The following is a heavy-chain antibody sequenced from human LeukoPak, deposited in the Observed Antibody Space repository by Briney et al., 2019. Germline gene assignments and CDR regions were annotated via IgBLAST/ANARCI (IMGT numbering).Heavy chain of an antibody. CDR1: GFTFSSYA. CDR2: ISGSGGST. CDR3: AKDQIPDYYYDSSGYSPLDAFDI. D-gene: IGHD3-22*01. V-gene: IGHV3-23*01. J-gene: IGHJ3*02. Sequence: PGGSLRLSCAASGFTFSSYAMSWVRQAPGKGLEWVSAISGSGGSTYYADSVKGRFTISRDNSKNTLYLQMNSLRAEDTAVYYCAKDQIPDYYYDSSGYSPLDAFDIWGQGTMVTVSS.